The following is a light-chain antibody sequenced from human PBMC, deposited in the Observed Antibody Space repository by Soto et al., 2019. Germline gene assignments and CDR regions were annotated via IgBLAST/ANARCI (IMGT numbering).Light chain of an antibody. CDR1: QTISSW. J-gene: IGKJ4*01. V-gene: IGKV1-5*03. CDR3: LQYNYYPLT. CDR2: KAS. Sequence: DIQMTQSPSTLSGSVGDRVTITCRASQTISSWLAWYQQKPGKAPKLLIYKASSLQSGVPSRFSGSGSGTEFTLTISSLQPDDFATYFCLQYNYYPLTFGGGTKVDIK.